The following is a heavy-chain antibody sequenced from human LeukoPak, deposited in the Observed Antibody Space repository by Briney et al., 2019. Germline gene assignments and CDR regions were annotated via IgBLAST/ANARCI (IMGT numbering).Heavy chain of an antibody. CDR3: ARDRERGYFDY. J-gene: IGHJ4*02. CDR2: INHSGST. V-gene: IGHV4-34*01. Sequence: SETLSLTCVVYGGSFSGYYWSWIRQPPGKGLEWIGEINHSGSTNYNPSLKSRVTISVDTSKNQFSLELSSVTAADTAVYYCARDRERGYFDYWGQGTLVTVSS. CDR1: GGSFSGYY.